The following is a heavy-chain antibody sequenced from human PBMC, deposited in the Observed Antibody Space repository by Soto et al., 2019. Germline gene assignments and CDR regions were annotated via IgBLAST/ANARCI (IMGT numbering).Heavy chain of an antibody. CDR3: AKDRRAGGNSAFYFDF. V-gene: IGHV3-23*01. CDR1: GFKFSNYA. CDR2: ISATGGGT. Sequence: VGSLRLSGAASGFKFSNYAMSWVRQAPGEGLEWVSLISATGGGTYYADSVKGRFTISRDNSHNTLYLQVHSLTAEDTAVYYCAKDRRAGGNSAFYFDFWGQGAQVTVSS. D-gene: IGHD3-16*01. J-gene: IGHJ4*02.